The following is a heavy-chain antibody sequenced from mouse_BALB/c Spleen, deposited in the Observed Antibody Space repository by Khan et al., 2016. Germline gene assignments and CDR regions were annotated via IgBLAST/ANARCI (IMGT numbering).Heavy chain of an antibody. CDR1: GFSLTSYG. CDR3: SRNYYGSRLYYYAMDY. CDR2: IWSDGST. V-gene: IGHV2-6*02. D-gene: IGHD1-1*01. J-gene: IGHJ4*01. Sequence: QVQLKQSGPGLVAPSQSLSITCTVSGFSLTSYGVHWVRQPPGKGLEWLVVIWSDGSTTYNSALKSRLSISKDNYKSQVFLKMNSLQTDDTAMYYCSRNYYGSRLYYYAMDYWGQGTSVTVSS.